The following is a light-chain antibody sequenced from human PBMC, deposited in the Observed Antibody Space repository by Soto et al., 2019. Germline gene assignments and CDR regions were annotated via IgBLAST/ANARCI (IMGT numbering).Light chain of an antibody. J-gene: IGKJ1*01. CDR2: KAS. Sequence: ILMTQSPSLLSASTGDRVAISCRMSQGISSYLAWYQQKPGKAPNLLIYKASSLKNGVPSRFSGSGSGTEFTLTISSLQPDDFATYYCQQYNTYLTFGQGTKVDI. CDR3: QQYNTYLT. V-gene: IGKV1D-8*03. CDR1: QGISSY.